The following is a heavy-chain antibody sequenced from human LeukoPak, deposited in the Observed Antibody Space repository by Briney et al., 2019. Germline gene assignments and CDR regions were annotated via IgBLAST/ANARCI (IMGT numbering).Heavy chain of an antibody. V-gene: IGHV3-33*01. CDR1: GFTFSSYG. Sequence: PGRSLRLSCAASGFTFSSYGMHWVRQAPGKGLEWVAVIWYDGSNKYYADSVKGRFTISRDNSKNTLYLQMNSLRAEDTAVYYCARDQSDYVHYYGMDVWGQGTTVTVSS. CDR3: ARDQSDYVHYYGMDV. J-gene: IGHJ6*02. CDR2: IWYDGSNK. D-gene: IGHD4-17*01.